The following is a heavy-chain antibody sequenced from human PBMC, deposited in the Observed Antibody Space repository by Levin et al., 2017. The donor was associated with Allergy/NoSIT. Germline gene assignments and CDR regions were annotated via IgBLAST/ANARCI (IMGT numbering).Heavy chain of an antibody. D-gene: IGHD1-26*01. J-gene: IGHJ3*02. Sequence: GGSLRLSCAASGFTFSSYSMNWVRQAPGKGLEWVSSISSSSSYIYYADSVKGRFTISRDNAKNSLYLQMNSLRAEDTAVYYCARVRGSYLFDAFDIWGQGTMVTVSS. CDR2: ISSSSSYI. CDR1: GFTFSSYS. CDR3: ARVRGSYLFDAFDI. V-gene: IGHV3-21*01.